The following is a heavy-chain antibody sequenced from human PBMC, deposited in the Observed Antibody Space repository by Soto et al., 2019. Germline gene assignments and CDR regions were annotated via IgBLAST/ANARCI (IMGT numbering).Heavy chain of an antibody. CDR3: ARAALVVVPAARWRSYYFDY. D-gene: IGHD2-2*01. Sequence: SVKVSCKASGGTFSSYAISWVRQAPGQGLEWMGGIIPIFGTANYAQKFQGRVTITADESTSTAYMELSSLRSEDTAVYYCARAALVVVPAARWRSYYFDYWGQGTLVTVSS. V-gene: IGHV1-69*13. CDR1: GGTFSSYA. J-gene: IGHJ4*02. CDR2: IIPIFGTA.